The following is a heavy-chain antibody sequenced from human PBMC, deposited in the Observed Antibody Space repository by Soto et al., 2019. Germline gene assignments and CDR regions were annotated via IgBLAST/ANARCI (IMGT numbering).Heavy chain of an antibody. CDR1: GYRFTAYW. CDR3: ARGLVYFCAGYCYGRYNWFDS. CDR2: IYPGDSDT. D-gene: IGHD2-21*02. V-gene: IGHV5-51*01. J-gene: IGHJ5*01. Sequence: GESLKISCTGSGYRFTAYWIGWVRQMPEKGLEWMGIIYPGDSDTRYSPSLQGQVILSVDKSVSTAYLQWSSQKASDTATYYCARGLVYFCAGYCYGRYNWFDSWSQGTLVTVSS.